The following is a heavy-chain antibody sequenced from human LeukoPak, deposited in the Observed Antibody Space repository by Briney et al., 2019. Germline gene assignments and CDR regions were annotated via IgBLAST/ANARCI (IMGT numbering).Heavy chain of an antibody. V-gene: IGHV3-11*04. CDR1: GFTFSDYY. CDR3: ASQQWLVPPFDY. CDR2: ISSSGSTV. J-gene: IGHJ4*02. Sequence: GGSLRLSCAASGFTFSDYYMSWIRQAPGKGLEWVSYISSSGSTVYYADSVKGRFTISRDNAKNSLYLQMNSLRAEDTAVYYCASQQWLVPPFDYWGQGTLVTVSS. D-gene: IGHD6-19*01.